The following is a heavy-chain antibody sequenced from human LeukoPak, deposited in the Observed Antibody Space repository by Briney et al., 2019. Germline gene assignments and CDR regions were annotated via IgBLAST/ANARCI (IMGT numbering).Heavy chain of an antibody. CDR3: TTVYEDYDSSGYSYFDY. CDR2: IKSKTDGGKR. J-gene: IGHJ4*02. CDR1: GFTFRNAW. V-gene: IGHV3-15*01. D-gene: IGHD3-22*01. Sequence: PGGSLTLSYAASGFTFRNAWMSWVRQAAGKGREGVGRIKSKTDGGKRDYAAPEKGRFTITRDDSKNTLYLQMNSLKTEDTAVYYCTTVYEDYDSSGYSYFDYWGQGTLVTVSS.